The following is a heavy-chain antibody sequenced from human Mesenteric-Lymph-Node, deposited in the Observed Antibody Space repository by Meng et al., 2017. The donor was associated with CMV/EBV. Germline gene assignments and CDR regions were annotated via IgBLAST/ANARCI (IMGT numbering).Heavy chain of an antibody. V-gene: IGHV4-34*01. Sequence: FSSDHWSWISQQPAKGLKWIGGINHSGSTNYNRSIKSRVTIAVDTSKTQFSLKLSSVTAADTAVYYCARVMYYDFWSGYSGRHYFDYWGQGTLVTVSS. CDR3: ARVMYYDFWSGYSGRHYFDY. CDR1: FSSDH. D-gene: IGHD3-3*01. J-gene: IGHJ4*02. CDR2: INHSGST.